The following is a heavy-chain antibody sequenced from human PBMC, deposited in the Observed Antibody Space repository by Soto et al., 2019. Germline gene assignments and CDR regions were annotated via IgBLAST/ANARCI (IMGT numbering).Heavy chain of an antibody. Sequence: EVQLVESGGGLVKPGGSLRLSCAASGFTFSNAWMNWVRQAPGKGLEWVGRIKTKTEGGTTDYAAPVKGRFIISRDDSKNTAYLQMNSLKTEDTAVYYCATDEERYAFGIWGQGTMVTVSS. J-gene: IGHJ3*02. V-gene: IGHV3-15*07. CDR2: IKTKTEGGTT. CDR1: GFTFSNAW. CDR3: ATDEERYAFGI.